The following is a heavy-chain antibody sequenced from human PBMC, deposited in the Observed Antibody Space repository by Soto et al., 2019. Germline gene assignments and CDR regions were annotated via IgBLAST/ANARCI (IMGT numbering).Heavy chain of an antibody. CDR3: ARARDGSSHEYNWFDP. CDR1: GGSISSGGYY. V-gene: IGHV4-31*03. D-gene: IGHD6-6*01. J-gene: IGHJ5*02. CDR2: IYYSGST. Sequence: SETLSLTCTVSGGSISSGGYYWSWIRQHPGKGLEWIGYIYYSGSTYYNPSLKSRVTISVDTSKNQFSLKLSSVTAADTAVYYCARARDGSSHEYNWFDPWGQGTLVTVSS.